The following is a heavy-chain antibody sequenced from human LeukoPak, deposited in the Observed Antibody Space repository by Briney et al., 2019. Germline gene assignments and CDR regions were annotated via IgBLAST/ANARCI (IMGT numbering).Heavy chain of an antibody. V-gene: IGHV3-30*02. D-gene: IGHD2-2*01. CDR2: IRYDGSNK. Sequence: GGSLRLSCAASGFTFSSYGMHWVRQAPGKGLEWVAFIRYDGSNKYYADSVKGRFTISRDNSKNTLYLQMNSLRAEDTAVYYCARDPALWGVPNYYMDVWGKGTTVTVSS. J-gene: IGHJ6*03. CDR1: GFTFSSYG. CDR3: ARDPALWGVPNYYMDV.